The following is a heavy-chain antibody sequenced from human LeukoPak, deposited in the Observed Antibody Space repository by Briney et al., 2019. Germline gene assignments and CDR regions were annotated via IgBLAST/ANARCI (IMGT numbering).Heavy chain of an antibody. CDR2: IYYSGST. J-gene: IGHJ4*02. V-gene: IGHV4-59*01. CDR3: ARDRMDEMATIYFDY. CDR1: GGSISSYY. Sequence: SETLSLTCTVSGGSISSYYWSWIRQPPGKGLEWIGYIYYSGSTNYNPSIKSRVTISVDTSKNQFSLKLSSVTAADTAVYYCARDRMDEMATIYFDYWGQGTLVTVSS. D-gene: IGHD5-24*01.